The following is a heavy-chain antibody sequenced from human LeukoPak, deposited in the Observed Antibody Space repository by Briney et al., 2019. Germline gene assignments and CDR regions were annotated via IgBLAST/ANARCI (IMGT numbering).Heavy chain of an antibody. CDR3: AKGMRHCTSTSCYSFHPPDY. CDR1: GFSFDSYA. D-gene: IGHD2-2*02. CDR2: ISGGGGDT. Sequence: GGSLRLSCAASGFSFDSYAMRWVRQAPGKGPEWVSAISGGGGDTYYADSVKGRFTISRDNSKNTLYLQMNSLRVEDTAIYYCAKGMRHCTSTSCYSFHPPDYWGQGTLVTVSS. J-gene: IGHJ4*02. V-gene: IGHV3-23*01.